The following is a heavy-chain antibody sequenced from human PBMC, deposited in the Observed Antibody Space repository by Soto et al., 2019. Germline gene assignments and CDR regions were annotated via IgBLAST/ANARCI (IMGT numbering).Heavy chain of an antibody. CDR3: ARGGTTPDSSGYIAEYFQH. J-gene: IGHJ1*01. V-gene: IGHV3-23*01. CDR1: GFTFTSYA. Sequence: GGSLRLSCAASGFTFTSYAMSWVRQAPGKGLEWVSAISGSGGSTYYADSVKGRFTISRDNSKNTLYLQMNSLRAEDTAVYYCARGGTTPDSSGYIAEYFQHWGEGTLVTVPQ. CDR2: ISGSGGST. D-gene: IGHD3-22*01.